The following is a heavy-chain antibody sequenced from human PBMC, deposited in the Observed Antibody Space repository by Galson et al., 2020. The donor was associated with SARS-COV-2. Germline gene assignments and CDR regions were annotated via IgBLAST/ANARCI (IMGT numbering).Heavy chain of an antibody. Sequence: ASVKVSCKVSGYTLTELSMHWVRQAPGKGLEWMGGFDPEDGETIYAQTFQGRVTMTEDTSTDTAYMELSSLRSEDTAVYYCATDFAAVAGTSFPSWGQGTLFTVSS. J-gene: IGHJ5*02. CDR2: FDPEDGET. CDR1: GYTLTELS. D-gene: IGHD6-19*01. CDR3: ATDFAAVAGTSFPS. V-gene: IGHV1-24*01.